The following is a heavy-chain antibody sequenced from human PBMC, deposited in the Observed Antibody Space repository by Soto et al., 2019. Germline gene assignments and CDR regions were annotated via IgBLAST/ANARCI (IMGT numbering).Heavy chain of an antibody. CDR1: GFTFSSYA. CDR3: ARGSAYSDYDLEY. D-gene: IGHD4-17*01. CDR2: VSGTGGSA. V-gene: IGHV3-23*01. Sequence: LRLSCAASGFTFSSYAMTWVRQAPGKGLEWVSGVSGTGGSAYYADSVKRRFTISRDKSTNTLYLHMNSLRAEDTAVYYCARGSAYSDYDLEYWGQGTLVTVSS. J-gene: IGHJ4*02.